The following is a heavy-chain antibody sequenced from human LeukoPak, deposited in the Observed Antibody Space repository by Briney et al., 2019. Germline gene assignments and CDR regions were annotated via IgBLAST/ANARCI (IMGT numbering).Heavy chain of an antibody. CDR3: ARDQVVAGLYYYYYMDV. CDR2: IYTSGST. Sequence: KPSETLSLTCTVSGGSISSYYWSWIRQPAGKGLEWIGRIYTSGSTNYNPSLKSRVTMSVDTSKNQFSLKLSSVTAADTAVYYCARDQVVAGLYYYYYMDVWGKGTTVTISS. J-gene: IGHJ6*03. V-gene: IGHV4-4*07. D-gene: IGHD6-19*01. CDR1: GGSISSYY.